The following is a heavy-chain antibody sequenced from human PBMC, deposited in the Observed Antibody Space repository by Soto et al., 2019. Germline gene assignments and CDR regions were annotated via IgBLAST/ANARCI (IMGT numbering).Heavy chain of an antibody. J-gene: IGHJ4*02. V-gene: IGHV4-59*02. Sequence: LSLTCTDSGGSVSSYYWSFVRQPPGKGMEWIGYIYYSESTNYNPSLKSRVTISVDTSKNQFSLQWSSLKAADTAMYYCARRSQAGEISETSPFDYWGQGTLVTVSS. CDR2: IYYSEST. D-gene: IGHD3-16*01. CDR3: ARRSQAGEISETSPFDY. CDR1: GGSVSSYY.